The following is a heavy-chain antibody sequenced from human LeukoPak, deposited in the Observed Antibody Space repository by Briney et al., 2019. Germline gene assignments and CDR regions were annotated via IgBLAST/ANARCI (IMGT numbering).Heavy chain of an antibody. CDR2: ISASGGST. V-gene: IGHV3-23*01. J-gene: IGHJ6*02. CDR3: AKIGGDDFWSGYTFSLYYGMDV. D-gene: IGHD3-3*01. Sequence: GGSLRLSCAASGFTFSSSAMSWVRQVPGKGLEWVSGISASGGSTSYADSMRGRFAVSRDNSKNTLYVQMNSLRGEDTAVYYCAKIGGDDFWSGYTFSLYYGMDVWGQGTTVTVSS. CDR1: GFTFSSSA.